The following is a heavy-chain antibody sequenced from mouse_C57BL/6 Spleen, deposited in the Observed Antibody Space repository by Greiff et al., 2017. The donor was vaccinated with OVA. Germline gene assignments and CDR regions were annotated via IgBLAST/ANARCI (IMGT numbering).Heavy chain of an antibody. CDR1: GYAFSSSW. D-gene: IGHD2-2*01. V-gene: IGHV1-82*01. Sequence: VQLQESGPELVKPGASVKISCKASGYAFSSSWMNWVKQRPGKGLEWIGRIYPGDGDTNYNGKFKGKATLTADKSSSTAYMQLSSLTSEDSAVYFCARYGYNYFDYWGQGTTLTVSS. CDR3: ARYGYNYFDY. J-gene: IGHJ2*01. CDR2: IYPGDGDT.